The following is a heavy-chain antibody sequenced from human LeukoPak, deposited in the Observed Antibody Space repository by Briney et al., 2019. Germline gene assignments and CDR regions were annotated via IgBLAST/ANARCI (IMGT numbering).Heavy chain of an antibody. CDR3: ARSRSGSYDPYDY. CDR2: IYSNSFYI. V-gene: IGHV3-21*01. CDR1: GFTFSSYS. D-gene: IGHD6-19*01. Sequence: GGSLRLSCAASGFTFSSYSVTWVRQAPGKGLEWVSSIYSNSFYIYYADSVKGRFTISRDNAQNSLYLQMNSLRAEDTAVYYRARSRSGSYDPYDYWGQGTLVTVSS. J-gene: IGHJ4*02.